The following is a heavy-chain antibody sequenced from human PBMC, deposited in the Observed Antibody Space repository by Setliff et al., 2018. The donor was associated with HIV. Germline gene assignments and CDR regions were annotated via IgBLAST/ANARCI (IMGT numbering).Heavy chain of an antibody. J-gene: IGHJ4*02. CDR3: ARHGNSWGYFDY. V-gene: IGHV4-4*09. D-gene: IGHD1-26*01. CDR2: IYTSGST. CDR1: GGSISSYY. Sequence: NPSETLSLTCTVSGGSISSYYWSWIRQPPGKGLEWIGYIYTSGSTNYNPSLKSRVTISVDTSKNQFSLKLSSVTAADTAVYYCARHGNSWGYFDYWGQGSLVTVSS.